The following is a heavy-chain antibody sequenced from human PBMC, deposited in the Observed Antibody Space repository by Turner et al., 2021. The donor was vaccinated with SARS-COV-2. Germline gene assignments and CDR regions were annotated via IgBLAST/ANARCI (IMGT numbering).Heavy chain of an antibody. CDR1: AFTFSSYW. D-gene: IGHD6-13*01. V-gene: IGHV3-7*01. CDR2: IKQDGSEK. J-gene: IGHJ5*02. Sequence: EVQLVESGGGLVQPGGSLRLSCAASAFTFSSYWMSWVRKAPGKGLEWVANIKQDGSEKYYVDSVKGRFTISRDNAKNSLYLQMNSLRAEDTAVYYCARVRSSSWRFDPWGQGTLVTVSS. CDR3: ARVRSSSWRFDP.